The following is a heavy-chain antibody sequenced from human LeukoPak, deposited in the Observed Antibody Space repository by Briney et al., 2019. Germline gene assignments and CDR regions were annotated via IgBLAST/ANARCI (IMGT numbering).Heavy chain of an antibody. V-gene: IGHV1-2*02. CDR1: GYTVTDYY. CDR2: INPSSGGT. D-gene: IGHD3-10*01. CDR3: ARVPVRGVRWFDP. Sequence: GASVKVSCKASGYTVTDYYIHWVRQVPGQGPEWMGWINPSSGGTNYAQKFQGRVTMTRDSSISTGYMEMSRLRFDDTAVYYCARVPVRGVRWFDPWGQGTLVTVSS. J-gene: IGHJ5*02.